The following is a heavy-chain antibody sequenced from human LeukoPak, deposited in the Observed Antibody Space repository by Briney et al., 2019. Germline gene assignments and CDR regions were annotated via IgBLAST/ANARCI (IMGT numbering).Heavy chain of an antibody. V-gene: IGHV3-53*01. CDR3: ARVVDHDYGDYYLDY. CDR2: IYSGGST. J-gene: IGHJ4*02. CDR1: GFTVSSND. Sequence: GGSLRLSCAASGFTVSSNDMSWVRQAPGKGLECISVIYSGGSTDYADSVKGRLTISRDNSKNTLYLQMNGLRAEDTAVYYCARVVDHDYGDYYLDYWGQGTLVTVSS. D-gene: IGHD4-17*01.